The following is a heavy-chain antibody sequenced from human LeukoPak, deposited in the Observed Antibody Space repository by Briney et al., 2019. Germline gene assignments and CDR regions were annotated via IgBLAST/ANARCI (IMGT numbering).Heavy chain of an antibody. CDR1: GGSISSSNW. J-gene: IGHJ4*02. Sequence: SETLSLTCAVSGGSISSSNWWSWVRQPPGKGLEWIGEIYHSGSTNYNPSLKSRVTISVDTSKNQFSLKLSSVTAADTAVYYCARRRSSGWFSVPASFDYWGQGTLVTVSS. CDR3: ARRRSSGWFSVPASFDY. V-gene: IGHV4-4*02. D-gene: IGHD6-19*01. CDR2: IYHSGST.